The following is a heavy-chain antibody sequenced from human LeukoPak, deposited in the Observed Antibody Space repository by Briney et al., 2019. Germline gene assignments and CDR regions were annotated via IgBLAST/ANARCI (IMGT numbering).Heavy chain of an antibody. CDR1: GFIFSSYW. Sequence: GGSLRLSCAVSGFIFSSYWMSWVRQAPGKGLVWVSRINSDGSATAYADSVKGRFTISKDNAKNSLYLQMNSLRAEDTALYHCARNNGMDVWGQGTTVIVSS. V-gene: IGHV3-74*01. CDR2: INSDGSAT. J-gene: IGHJ6*02. CDR3: ARNNGMDV.